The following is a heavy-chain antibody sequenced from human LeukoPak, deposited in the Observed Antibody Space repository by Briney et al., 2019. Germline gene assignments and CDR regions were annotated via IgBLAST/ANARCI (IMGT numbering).Heavy chain of an antibody. D-gene: IGHD1-1*01. J-gene: IGHJ4*02. CDR2: VSGSGYT. CDR3: ARGSSLERTIDY. Sequence: GGSLRLSCAASGFTFSSYAMSWVRQAPGKGLEWVSGVSGSGYTHYADSVKGRFTISRDNAKNSLYLQMNSLRAEDTAVYYCARGSSLERTIDYWGQGTLVTVSS. V-gene: IGHV3-23*01. CDR1: GFTFSSYA.